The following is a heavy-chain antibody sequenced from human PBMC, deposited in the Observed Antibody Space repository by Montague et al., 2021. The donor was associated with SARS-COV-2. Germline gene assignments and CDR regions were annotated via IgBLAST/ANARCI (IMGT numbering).Heavy chain of an antibody. CDR1: VGSVGIDY. CDR2: VYHRGNT. CDR3: ARGKHDFPIVVLGASTRTYFDS. V-gene: IGHV4-4*09. Sequence: SETLSLTCAVYVGSVGIDYWRWTRQPPSKVQAPIWHVYHRGNTNYNPSLKSRVTISADISKNQFSVKLASATAADTGIYYCARGKHDFPIVVLGASTRTYFDSWGQGTPVTVSS. J-gene: IGHJ4*02. D-gene: IGHD3-3*01.